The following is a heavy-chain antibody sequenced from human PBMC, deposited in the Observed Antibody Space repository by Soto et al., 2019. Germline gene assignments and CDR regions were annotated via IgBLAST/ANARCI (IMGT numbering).Heavy chain of an antibody. D-gene: IGHD2-2*01. Sequence: PSETLSHPCTLAGGSISTYYWSGSRLPPGKGQEWIEYIYYRAAANYSPSLNIRVTRSDDAPKHQFSLKLTSVTAADTAVYYCARALWGPAGHINGCDPWGQGTLVTGS. J-gene: IGHJ5*02. CDR1: GGSISTYY. CDR3: ARALWGPAGHINGCDP. V-gene: IGHV4-59*01. CDR2: IYYRAAA.